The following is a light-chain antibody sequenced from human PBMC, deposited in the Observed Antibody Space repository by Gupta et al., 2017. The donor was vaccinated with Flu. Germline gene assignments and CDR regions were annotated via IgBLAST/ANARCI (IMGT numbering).Light chain of an antibody. Sequence: DIVMTQSPATLSVSPGEGATLSCRASQSVSSNLAWYQQRPGQDPTLLIYDASTRATVIPARFSGSGSCTEFTPPTSSLQSADYAIYYCHHHDSWPSITFGQGTRLDIK. V-gene: IGKV3-15*01. J-gene: IGKJ5*01. CDR2: DAS. CDR3: HHHDSWPSIT. CDR1: QSVSSN.